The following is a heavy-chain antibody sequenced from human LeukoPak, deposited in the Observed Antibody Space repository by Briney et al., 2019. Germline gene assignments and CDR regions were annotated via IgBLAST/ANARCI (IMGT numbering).Heavy chain of an antibody. D-gene: IGHD1-26*01. Sequence: SETLSLTCTVSGGSISSYYWTWIRQPAGKGLEWIGRIYPSGSTNYNPSLKSRVTMSVDTSRNQFSLKLSSVTAADTAVYYCARENSGSYREFDYWGQGTLVTVSS. V-gene: IGHV4-4*07. J-gene: IGHJ4*02. CDR3: ARENSGSYREFDY. CDR1: GGSISSYY. CDR2: IYPSGST.